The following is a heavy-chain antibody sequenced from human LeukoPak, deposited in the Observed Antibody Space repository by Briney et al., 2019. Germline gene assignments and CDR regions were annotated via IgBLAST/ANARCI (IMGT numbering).Heavy chain of an antibody. CDR3: AKDSSSGYYRHLDY. J-gene: IGHJ4*02. V-gene: IGHV3-9*01. CDR2: ISWNSRSI. CDR1: GFTFHDYG. D-gene: IGHD3-22*01. Sequence: GGSLRLSCVASGFTFHDYGIHWVRQAPGKSLEWVSGISWNSRSIGYADSVKGRFTFSRDNAKNSLYLQMNSLRVEDTAFYYCAKDSSSGYYRHLDYWGQGIKVTVSS.